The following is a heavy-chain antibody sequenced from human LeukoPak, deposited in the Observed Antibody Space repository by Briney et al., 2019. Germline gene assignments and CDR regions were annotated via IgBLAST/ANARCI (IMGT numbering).Heavy chain of an antibody. Sequence: GGSLRLSCAASGFTFSSYEMNWVRQAPGKGLEWVSNISSSGSTRYYADSVKGRFTISRDSAKSSLFLQMNSLRAEDTAVYYCARAYIAPSGMAFDLWGQGTMVTVSS. D-gene: IGHD6-13*01. J-gene: IGHJ3*01. CDR1: GFTFSSYE. CDR3: ARAYIAPSGMAFDL. V-gene: IGHV3-48*03. CDR2: ISSSGSTR.